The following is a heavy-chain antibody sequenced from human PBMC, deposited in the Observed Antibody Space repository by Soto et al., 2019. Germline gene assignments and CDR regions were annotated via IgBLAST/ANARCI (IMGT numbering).Heavy chain of an antibody. D-gene: IGHD1-1*01. J-gene: IGHJ4*02. CDR2: ISGSGTNT. CDR1: GFSFSSYP. CDR3: AKEKPTTTCFDS. Sequence: HPGGSLRLSCVASGFSFSSYPMTWVRQAPEKGLEWVSVISGSGTNTYYAESVKGRFTISRDSSQNTLYLQMNSLRAEDTAVYYCAKEKPTTTCFDSWGQGTLVTVSS. V-gene: IGHV3-23*01.